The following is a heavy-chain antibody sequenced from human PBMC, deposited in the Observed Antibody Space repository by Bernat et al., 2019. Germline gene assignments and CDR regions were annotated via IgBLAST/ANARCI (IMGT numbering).Heavy chain of an antibody. CDR3: ARSTYGSSWYDINTNYYYYYGMDV. CDR2: ISYDGSNK. Sequence: QVQLVESGGGVVQPGRSLRLSCAASGFTFSSYAMHWVRQAPGKGLEWVAGISYDGSNKYYADSVKGRFTISRDNSKNTLYLQMNSLRAEDTAVYYCARSTYGSSWYDINTNYYYYYGMDVWGQGTTVTVSS. D-gene: IGHD6-13*01. CDR1: GFTFSSYA. J-gene: IGHJ6*02. V-gene: IGHV3-30-3*01.